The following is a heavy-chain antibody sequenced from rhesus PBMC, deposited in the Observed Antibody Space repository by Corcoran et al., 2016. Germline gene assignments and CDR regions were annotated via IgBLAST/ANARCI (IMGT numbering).Heavy chain of an antibody. Sequence: EVQLVESGGGLVQPGGSLRLSCAASGFTSGNSDLIWIRQAPEKGLEWVSYISSGGSIYYSDSVKGRFTISRENAKNTLYLQMSSLRVEDTSVYYCANTLEYCTGSGCYGLDSWGQGVVVTVSS. CDR1: GFTSGNSD. D-gene: IGHD2-21*01. V-gene: IGHV3S43*01. J-gene: IGHJ6*01. CDR2: ISSGGSI. CDR3: ANTLEYCTGSGCYGLDS.